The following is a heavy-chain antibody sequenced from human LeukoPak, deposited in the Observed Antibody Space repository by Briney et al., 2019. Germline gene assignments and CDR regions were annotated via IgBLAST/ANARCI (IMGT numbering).Heavy chain of an antibody. CDR2: IRTKAEGGST. Sequence: GGSLRLSCAASGFSFGDYGVSWFRQAPGKGLEWVSLIRTKAEGGSTAYAASVKGRFTISRDDSKSIAYLQMNSLESEDTAVYYCTRARPVDYWGQGILVTVSS. CDR1: GFSFGDYG. V-gene: IGHV3-49*03. CDR3: TRARPVDY. J-gene: IGHJ4*02.